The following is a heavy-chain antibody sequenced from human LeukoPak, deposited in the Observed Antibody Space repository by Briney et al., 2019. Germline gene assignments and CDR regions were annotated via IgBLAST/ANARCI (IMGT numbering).Heavy chain of an antibody. CDR3: ARDRRGGEGYDKTMTNWFDP. CDR1: GFTFSDYY. V-gene: IGHV3-11*01. CDR2: ISSSGSTI. J-gene: IGHJ5*02. Sequence: GGSLRLSCAASGFTFSDYYMSWIRQAPGKGLEWVSYISSSGSTIYYADSVEGRFTISRDNAKNSLYLQMNSLRAEDTAVYYCARDRRGGEGYDKTMTNWFDPWGQGTLVTVSS. D-gene: IGHD5-12*01.